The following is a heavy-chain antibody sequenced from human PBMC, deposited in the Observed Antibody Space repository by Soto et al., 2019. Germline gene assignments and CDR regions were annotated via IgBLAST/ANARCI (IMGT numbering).Heavy chain of an antibody. Sequence: PGGSLRLSCAASGFTFSSYWMSWVRQAPGKGLEWVANIKQDGSEKYYVDSVKGRFTISRDNAKNSLYLQMNSLRAEDTAVYYCARKTSTVTSYYYYYGMDVWGQGTTVTVSS. CDR2: IKQDGSEK. V-gene: IGHV3-7*01. CDR3: ARKTSTVTSYYYYYGMDV. CDR1: GFTFSSYW. J-gene: IGHJ6*02. D-gene: IGHD4-17*01.